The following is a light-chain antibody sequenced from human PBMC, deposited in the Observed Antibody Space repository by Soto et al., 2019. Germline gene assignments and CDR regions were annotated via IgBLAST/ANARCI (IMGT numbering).Light chain of an antibody. CDR1: QSVSSSY. CDR3: QQDSVLPVT. Sequence: VLTQGPDTLSLSLGERATLSCGARQSVSSSYGAWYQQTPGLAPRLLIYDASSRATSIPGRFSGSGSGTVSPLTISRVHPEYVADYYRQQDSVLPVTFGQGTKVDNK. CDR2: DAS. J-gene: IGKJ1*01. V-gene: IGKV3D-20*01.